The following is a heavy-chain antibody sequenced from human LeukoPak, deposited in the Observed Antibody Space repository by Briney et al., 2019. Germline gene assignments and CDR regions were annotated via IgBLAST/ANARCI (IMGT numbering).Heavy chain of an antibody. CDR3: ATGVPPPRKDILTGYYYYYYYMDV. Sequence: ASVKVSCKASGGTFSSYAISWVRQAPGKGLEWMGGFDPEDGETIYAQKFQGRVTMTEDTSTDTAYMELSSLRSEDTAVYYCATGVPPPRKDILTGYYYYYYYMDVWGKGTTVTVSS. CDR1: GGTFSSYA. V-gene: IGHV1-24*01. J-gene: IGHJ6*03. CDR2: FDPEDGET. D-gene: IGHD3-9*01.